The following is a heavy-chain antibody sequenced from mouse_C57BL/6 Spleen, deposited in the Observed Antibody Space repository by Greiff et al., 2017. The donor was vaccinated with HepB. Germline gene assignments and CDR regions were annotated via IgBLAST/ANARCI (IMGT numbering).Heavy chain of an antibody. CDR1: GFTFSDYG. Sequence: EVKLVDSGGGLVKPGGSLKLSCAASGFTFSDYGMHWVRQAPEKGLEWVAYISSGSSTIYYADTVKGRFTISRDNAKNTLFLQMTSLRSEDTAMYYCARGDYDYDDWFAYWGQGTLVTVSA. V-gene: IGHV5-17*01. D-gene: IGHD2-4*01. CDR2: ISSGSSTI. J-gene: IGHJ3*01. CDR3: ARGDYDYDDWFAY.